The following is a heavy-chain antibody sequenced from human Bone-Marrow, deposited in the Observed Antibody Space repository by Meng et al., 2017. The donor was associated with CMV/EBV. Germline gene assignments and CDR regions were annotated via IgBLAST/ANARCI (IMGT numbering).Heavy chain of an antibody. J-gene: IGHJ6*02. CDR2: ISAYNGNT. CDR1: GYTFTSYG. D-gene: IGHD2-8*01. Sequence: ASVKVSCKASGYTFTSYGISWVRQAPGQGLEWMGWISAYNGNTNYAQKLQGRVTMTTDTSTSTAYMVLRSLISDDTAVYYCARESPLVLMVYAIPYGMDVWGQGTTVTVSS. V-gene: IGHV1-18*01. CDR3: ARESPLVLMVYAIPYGMDV.